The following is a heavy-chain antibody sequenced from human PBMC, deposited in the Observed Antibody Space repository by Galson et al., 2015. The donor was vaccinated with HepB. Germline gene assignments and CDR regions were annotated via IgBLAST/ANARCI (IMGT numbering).Heavy chain of an antibody. CDR3: AADRRAKYYDFWSGYDQLCYYGMDV. J-gene: IGHJ6*02. Sequence: SVKVSCKASGFTFTSSAMQWVRQARGQRLEWIGWIVVGSGNTNYAQKFQERVTITRDMSTSTAYMELSSLRSEDTAVYYCAADRRAKYYDFWSGYDQLCYYGMDVWGQGTTVTVSS. CDR1: GFTFTSSA. CDR2: IVVGSGNT. D-gene: IGHD3-3*01. V-gene: IGHV1-58*02.